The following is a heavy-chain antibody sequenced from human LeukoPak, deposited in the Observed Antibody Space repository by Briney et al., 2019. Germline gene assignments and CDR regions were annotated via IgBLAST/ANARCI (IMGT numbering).Heavy chain of an antibody. CDR3: ARVLPHRLNWFDP. J-gene: IGHJ5*02. V-gene: IGHV3-66*01. Sequence: PGGSLRLSCAASGFTVSSNYMSWVRQAPGKGLEWVSVIYSGGSTYYADSVKGRFTISRDNFKNTLYLQMNSLRAEDTAVYYCARVLPHRLNWFDPWGQGTLVTVSS. D-gene: IGHD3-10*01. CDR2: IYSGGST. CDR1: GFTVSSNY.